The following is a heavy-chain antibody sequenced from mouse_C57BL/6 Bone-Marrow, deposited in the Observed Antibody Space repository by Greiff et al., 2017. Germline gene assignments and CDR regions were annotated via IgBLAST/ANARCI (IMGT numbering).Heavy chain of an antibody. V-gene: IGHV1-54*01. CDR1: GYAFTNYL. CDR2: INPGSGGT. J-gene: IGHJ3*01. Sequence: QVQLKESGAELVRPGTSVKVSCKASGYAFTNYLIEWVKQRPGQGLEWIGVINPGSGGTNYNEKFKGKATLTADKSSSTAYMQLSSLTSEDSAVYFCARFEGGYSWFAYWGQGTLVTVSA. CDR3: ARFEGGYSWFAY. D-gene: IGHD2-3*01.